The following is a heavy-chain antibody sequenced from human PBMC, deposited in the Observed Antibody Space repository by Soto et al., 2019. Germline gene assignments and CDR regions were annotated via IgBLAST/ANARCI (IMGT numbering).Heavy chain of an antibody. Sequence: GASVKVSCKASGGTFSSYAISWVRQAPGQGLEWMGGIIPIFGTANYAQKSQGRVTITADESTSTAYMELSSLRSEDTAVYYCARGVVAATRNNNWFDPWGQGTLVTVSS. V-gene: IGHV1-69*13. D-gene: IGHD2-15*01. CDR1: GGTFSSYA. CDR3: ARGVVAATRNNNWFDP. CDR2: IIPIFGTA. J-gene: IGHJ5*02.